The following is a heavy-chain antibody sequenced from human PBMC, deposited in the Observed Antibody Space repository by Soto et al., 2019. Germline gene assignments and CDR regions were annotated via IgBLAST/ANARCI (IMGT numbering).Heavy chain of an antibody. CDR3: ATGLVGATRNAFDI. CDR2: FDPEDGET. J-gene: IGHJ3*02. D-gene: IGHD1-26*01. Sequence: ASVKVSCKVSGYTLTELSMHWVRQAPGKGLEWMGGFDPEDGETIYAQKFQGRVTMTEDTSTDTAYMELSSLRSEDTAVYYCATGLVGATRNAFDIWGQGTMVTVSS. V-gene: IGHV1-24*01. CDR1: GYTLTELS.